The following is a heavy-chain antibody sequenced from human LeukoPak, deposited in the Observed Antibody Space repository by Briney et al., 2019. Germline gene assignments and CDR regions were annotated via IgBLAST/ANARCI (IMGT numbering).Heavy chain of an antibody. J-gene: IGHJ4*02. D-gene: IGHD1-26*01. CDR3: ARCSGSYYAPLDY. Sequence: GGSLRLSCAASGFTFSSYAMHWVRQAPGKGLEYVSATSSNGGSTYYANSVKGRFTISRDNSKNTLYLQMGSLRAEDMAVYYCARCSGSYYAPLDYWGQGTLVTVSS. V-gene: IGHV3-64*01. CDR2: TSSNGGST. CDR1: GFTFSSYA.